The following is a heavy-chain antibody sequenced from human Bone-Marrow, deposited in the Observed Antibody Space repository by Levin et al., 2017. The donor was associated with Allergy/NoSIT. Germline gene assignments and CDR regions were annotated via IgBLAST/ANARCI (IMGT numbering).Heavy chain of an antibody. CDR1: GYSFTSYW. CDR3: ARRGYSSGWSY. D-gene: IGHD6-19*01. Sequence: GESLKISCKASGYSFTSYWIGWVRQMPGKGLEWMGIIYPGDSETKYSPSFRGQVTISADTSINTAYLQWSSLKASDTAIYYCARRGYSSGWSYWGQGTLVTVSS. V-gene: IGHV5-51*01. CDR2: IYPGDSET. J-gene: IGHJ4*02.